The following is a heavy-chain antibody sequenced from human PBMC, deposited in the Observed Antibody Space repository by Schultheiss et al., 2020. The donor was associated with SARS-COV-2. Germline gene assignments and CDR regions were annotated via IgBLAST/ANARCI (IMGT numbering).Heavy chain of an antibody. J-gene: IGHJ5*02. CDR2: IDGGGGST. Sequence: GGSLRLSCAASGFTFSSYFMNWVRQAPGKGLQWVSSIDGGGGSTHYIESVKGRFTISRDNAKNSLYLQMNSLRAEDTAVYYCARDSRGNSGYDWFDPWGQGTLVTVSS. V-gene: IGHV3-21*01. CDR3: ARDSRGNSGYDWFDP. D-gene: IGHD4-23*01. CDR1: GFTFSSYF.